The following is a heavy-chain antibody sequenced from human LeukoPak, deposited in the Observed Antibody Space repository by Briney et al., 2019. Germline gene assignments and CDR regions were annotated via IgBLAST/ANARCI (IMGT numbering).Heavy chain of an antibody. V-gene: IGHV4-34*12. J-gene: IGHJ3*02. CDR1: GGSFSGYY. CDR2: IILSGST. CDR3: ATAWACSGGSCFSGRSDAFDI. D-gene: IGHD2-15*01. Sequence: SETLSLTCAVYGGSFSGYYWSWIRQPPGKGLEWIGEIILSGSTNYNPSLKSRVTISVDTSKNQFSLKLSSVTAADTAVYYCATAWACSGGSCFSGRSDAFDIWGQGTMVTVSS.